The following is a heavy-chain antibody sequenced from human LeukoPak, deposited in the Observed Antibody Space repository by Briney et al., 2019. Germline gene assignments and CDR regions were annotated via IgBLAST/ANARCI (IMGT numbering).Heavy chain of an antibody. CDR3: ARDRTTMIRGIYPGDY. D-gene: IGHD3-10*01. V-gene: IGHV3-7*03. J-gene: IGHJ4*02. CDR1: GFTFSSYW. Sequence: GGSLRLSCAASGFTFSSYWMSWVRQAPEKGLEWVANIKEDGSKKYYVDSVKGRFTISRDNAKNSLYLQMNSLRAEDTAVYYCARDRTTMIRGIYPGDYWGQGTLVTVSS. CDR2: IKEDGSKK.